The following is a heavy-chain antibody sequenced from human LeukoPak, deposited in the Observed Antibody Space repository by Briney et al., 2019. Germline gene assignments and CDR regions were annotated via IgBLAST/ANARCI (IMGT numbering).Heavy chain of an antibody. J-gene: IGHJ6*02. Sequence: GGSLRLSCAVSGFTVSNNYMSWVRQAPGKGLEWVSVMYSGGSTYYADSVKGRFTISRDNSKNTVYLQMNSLRAEDTAVYYCAKDNPAYYGMDVWGQGTTVTVSS. V-gene: IGHV3-53*01. CDR2: MYSGGST. CDR1: GFTVSNNY. CDR3: AKDNPAYYGMDV.